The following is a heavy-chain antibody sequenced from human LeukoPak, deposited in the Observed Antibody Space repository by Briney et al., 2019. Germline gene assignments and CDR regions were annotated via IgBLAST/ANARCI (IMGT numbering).Heavy chain of an antibody. Sequence: SETLSLTCTVSGGSISSYYWSWIRQPAGKGLEWIGYIYYSGSTNYNPSLKSRVTISVDTSKNQFSLKLSSVTAADTAVYYCARGSVVVPAANYWFDPWGQGTLVTVSS. CDR3: ARGSVVVPAANYWFDP. CDR2: IYYSGST. V-gene: IGHV4-59*01. D-gene: IGHD2-2*01. CDR1: GGSISSYY. J-gene: IGHJ5*02.